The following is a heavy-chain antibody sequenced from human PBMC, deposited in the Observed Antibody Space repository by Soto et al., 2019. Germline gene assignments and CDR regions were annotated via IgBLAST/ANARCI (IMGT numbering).Heavy chain of an antibody. Sequence: GSLRLSCAASGFTFSSYWMSWVRQAPGKGLEWVANIKQDGSEKYYVDSVKGRFTISRDNAKNSLYLQMNSLRAEDTAVYYCARDRDPHDFWSGYYDYWGQGTLVTVSS. J-gene: IGHJ4*02. D-gene: IGHD3-3*01. CDR2: IKQDGSEK. V-gene: IGHV3-7*01. CDR3: ARDRDPHDFWSGYYDY. CDR1: GFTFSSYW.